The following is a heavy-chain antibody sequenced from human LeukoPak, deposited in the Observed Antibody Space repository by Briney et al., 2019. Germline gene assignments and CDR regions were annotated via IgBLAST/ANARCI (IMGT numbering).Heavy chain of an antibody. CDR2: ISGGST. J-gene: IGHJ4*02. D-gene: IGHD3-9*01. CDR3: KNLSTLLRYFDWLLSAFDY. CDR1: GFTVSSNE. V-gene: IGHV3-38-3*01. Sequence: GGSLRLSCAASGFTVSSNEMSWVRQAPGKGLEWVSSISGGSTYYADSRKGRFTISRDNSKNTLHLQMNSLRAEDTAVYYCKNLSTLLRYFDWLLSAFDYWGQGTLVTVSS.